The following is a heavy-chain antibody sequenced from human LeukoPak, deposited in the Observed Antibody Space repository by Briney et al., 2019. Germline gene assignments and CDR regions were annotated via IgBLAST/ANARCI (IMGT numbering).Heavy chain of an antibody. CDR1: GFTFSSYW. V-gene: IGHV3-74*01. CDR2: INSDGSST. J-gene: IGHJ4*02. D-gene: IGHD5-12*01. CDR3: ARVRHIVVVFDY. Sequence: GGSLRLSCAASGFTFSSYWMHWVRQAPGKGLVWVSRINSDGSSTSYADSVKGRFTISRDNAKNSLYLQMNSLRAEDTAVYYCARVRHIVVVFDYWGQGTLVTVSS.